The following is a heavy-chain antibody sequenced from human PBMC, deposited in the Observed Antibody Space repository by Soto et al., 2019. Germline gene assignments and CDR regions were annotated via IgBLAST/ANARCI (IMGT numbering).Heavy chain of an antibody. CDR2: ICYSGST. CDR3: ARGGWLQLRYFDY. V-gene: IGHV4-59*01. D-gene: IGHD5-12*01. CDR1: GGSISSYY. J-gene: IGHJ4*02. Sequence: QVQLQESGPGLVKPSETLSLTCTVSGGSISSYYWSWIRQPPGKGLEWIGYICYSGSTNYNPSLKSRVTISVDTSKNQFSLKLSSVTAADTAVYYCARGGWLQLRYFDYWGQGTLVTVSS.